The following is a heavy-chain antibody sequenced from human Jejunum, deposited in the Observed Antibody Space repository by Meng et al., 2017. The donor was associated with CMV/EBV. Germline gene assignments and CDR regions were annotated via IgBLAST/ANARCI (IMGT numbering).Heavy chain of an antibody. CDR3: SSGRPGEFDY. CDR1: GLTFNTYA. CDR2: ITSGGDR. Sequence: LSCNTSGLTFNTYAMNWARQAPGKGLEWVSGITSGGDRYYADSVKGRFTISRDNSKNTVYLQLNGLRAEDTAVYYCSSGRPGEFDYWAQGTLVTVSS. D-gene: IGHD6-6*01. J-gene: IGHJ4*02. V-gene: IGHV3-23*01.